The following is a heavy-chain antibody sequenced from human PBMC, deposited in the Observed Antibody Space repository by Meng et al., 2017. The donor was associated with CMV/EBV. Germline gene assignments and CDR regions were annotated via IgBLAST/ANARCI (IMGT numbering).Heavy chain of an antibody. CDR2: ISSSSSTI. CDR1: GFTFSSYS. Sequence: LTRAASGFTFSSYSMNWVRQAPGKGLEWVSYISSSSSTIYYADSVKGRFTISRDNAKNSLYLQMNSLRAEDTAVYYCARDPPVLRFLEWPTGGMDVWGQGTTVTVSS. D-gene: IGHD3-3*01. CDR3: ARDPPVLRFLEWPTGGMDV. J-gene: IGHJ6*02. V-gene: IGHV3-48*04.